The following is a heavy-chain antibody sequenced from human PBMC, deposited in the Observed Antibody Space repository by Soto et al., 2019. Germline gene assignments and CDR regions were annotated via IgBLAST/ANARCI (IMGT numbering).Heavy chain of an antibody. CDR3: AKGVRGVPNWFDP. CDR1: GGSISNSANH. V-gene: IGHV4-31*03. CDR2: IYSSGGT. Sequence: QVQLQESGPGLVRPSQTLSPSCTVSGGSISNSANHWSWIRQHPGEGLEWIGYIYSSGGTYYSPSLKGRVTMSSDASKNLFSLKLSSVTAADTAAYYCAKGVRGVPNWFDPWGQGTLVTVSS. D-gene: IGHD3-10*01. J-gene: IGHJ5*02.